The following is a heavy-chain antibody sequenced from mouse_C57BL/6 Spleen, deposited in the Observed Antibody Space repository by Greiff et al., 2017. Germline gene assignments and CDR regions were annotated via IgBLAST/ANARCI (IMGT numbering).Heavy chain of an antibody. D-gene: IGHD1-1*01. CDR3: AAITAVVAHYYAMDY. V-gene: IGHV1-81*01. Sequence: QVQLQQSGAELARPGASVKLSCKASGYTFTSYGISWVKQRTGQGLEWIGEIYPRSGNTYYNEKFKGKATLTADKSSSTAYMELRSLTSEESAVYFGAAITAVVAHYYAMDYWGQGTSVTVSS. CDR2: IYPRSGNT. CDR1: GYTFTSYG. J-gene: IGHJ4*01.